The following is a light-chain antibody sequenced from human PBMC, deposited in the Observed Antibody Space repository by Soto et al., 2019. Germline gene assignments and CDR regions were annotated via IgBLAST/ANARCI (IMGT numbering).Light chain of an antibody. CDR1: SSNIGNNY. CDR2: DNN. J-gene: IGLJ1*01. V-gene: IGLV1-51*01. Sequence: SVLTRPPSVSAAPGQKVTISCSGSSSNIGNNYVSWYQQLPGTAPKLLIYDNNKRPSGIPDRFSGSKSGTSATLGITGLQTGDEADYYCGTWDSSLSAGVFGTGTKVPS. CDR3: GTWDSSLSAGV.